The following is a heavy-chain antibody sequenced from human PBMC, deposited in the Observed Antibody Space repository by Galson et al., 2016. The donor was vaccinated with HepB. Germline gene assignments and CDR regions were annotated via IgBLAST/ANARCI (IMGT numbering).Heavy chain of an antibody. CDR1: GFSVSNND. Sequence: SLRLSCAASGFSVSNNDASWVRQAPGKGLEWVSVSYSGGRTCYADSVKGRFTVSRDDSKNTLYLQMNSLRVEDTAVYYCAREGCINGVCHLDGFVVWGQGTMVTVSS. J-gene: IGHJ3*01. V-gene: IGHV3-53*01. CDR3: AREGCINGVCHLDGFVV. CDR2: SYSGGRT. D-gene: IGHD2-8*01.